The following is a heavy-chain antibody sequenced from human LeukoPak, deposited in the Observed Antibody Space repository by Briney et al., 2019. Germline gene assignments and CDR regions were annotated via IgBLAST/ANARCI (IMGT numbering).Heavy chain of an antibody. J-gene: IGHJ4*02. CDR1: GFTFSSYG. Sequence: GGSLRLSCAASGFTFSSYGIHWVRQAPGKGLEWVAFIRHDGRNKYYADSVKGRFTISRDNSKNTVYLQMNSLRAEDTAVYYCAGTVLGHNFDYWGQGTLVTVSS. CDR3: AGTVLGHNFDY. V-gene: IGHV3-30*02. D-gene: IGHD1-7*01. CDR2: IRHDGRNK.